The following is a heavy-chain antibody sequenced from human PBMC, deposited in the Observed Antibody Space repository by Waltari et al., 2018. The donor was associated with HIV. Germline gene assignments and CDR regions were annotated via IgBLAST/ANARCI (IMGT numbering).Heavy chain of an antibody. D-gene: IGHD3-3*01. CDR1: GGSISSSGYY. J-gene: IGHJ6*02. V-gene: IGHV4-39*01. CDR2: ISYSGGT. Sequence: QLQLQESGPGLVKPSEPLSLTCTVSGGSISSSGYYCVWNRKPPGKGLEWIGSISYSGGTYYSPSLKSRVTISVDTSKNQVSLRLTSVTAADTALYYCARQIWSGRPFGLDVWGQGTTVSVSS. CDR3: ARQIWSGRPFGLDV.